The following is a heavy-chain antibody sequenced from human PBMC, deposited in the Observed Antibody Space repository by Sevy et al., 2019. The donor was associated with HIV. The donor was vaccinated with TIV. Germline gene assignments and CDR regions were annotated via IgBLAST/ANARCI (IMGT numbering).Heavy chain of an antibody. Sequence: GGSLRLSCAASGFTFSSYWMHWVRQAPGKGLAWVSRINRDGSSTSYADSGKGRFTISRDNAKNTLYLQMNSLRAEDTAVYYCARDREAVTGTSLDYWGQGALVTVSS. CDR3: ARDREAVTGTSLDY. D-gene: IGHD6-19*01. V-gene: IGHV3-74*01. CDR1: GFTFSSYW. J-gene: IGHJ4*02. CDR2: INRDGSST.